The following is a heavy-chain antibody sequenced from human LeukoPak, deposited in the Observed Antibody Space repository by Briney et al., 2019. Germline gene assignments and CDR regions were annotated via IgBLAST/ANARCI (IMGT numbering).Heavy chain of an antibody. J-gene: IGHJ6*03. Sequence: GGSLRLSCAASGFTFDDYGMSWVRQAPGKGLEWVSGINWNGGSTGYADSVKGRLTISRDNAKNSLYLQMNSLRAEDTALYYCARGGGSRPGQYYYYYYYMDVWGKGTTVTVSS. D-gene: IGHD3-10*01. CDR1: GFTFDDYG. V-gene: IGHV3-20*04. CDR3: ARGGGSRPGQYYYYYYYMDV. CDR2: INWNGGST.